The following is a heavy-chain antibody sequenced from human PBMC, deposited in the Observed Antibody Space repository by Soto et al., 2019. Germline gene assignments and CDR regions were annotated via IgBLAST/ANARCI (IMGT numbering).Heavy chain of an antibody. CDR2: ISWSSSSI. CDR1: GFTFDDYA. Sequence: GGSLRLSCAASGFTFDDYAMHWVRQPPGKGLEWVSGISWSSSSIEYADSVKGRFTISRDNAKKSLYLQMNSLRTEDTAFYYCAKGDSGSYHNSPLPYWGQGALVTVSS. J-gene: IGHJ4*02. D-gene: IGHD3-10*01. CDR3: AKGDSGSYHNSPLPY. V-gene: IGHV3-9*01.